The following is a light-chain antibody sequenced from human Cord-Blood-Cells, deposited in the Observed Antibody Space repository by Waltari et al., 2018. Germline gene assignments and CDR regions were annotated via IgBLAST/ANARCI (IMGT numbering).Light chain of an antibody. CDR1: SSDFGGYNY. J-gene: IGLJ3*02. CDR3: SSYAGSNNWV. V-gene: IGLV2-8*01. Sequence: QSALTQPPSASGSPGQSVTISCTGTSSDFGGYNYVSRYQQHPGKAPKLMIYEVSKRPSGVPYRFSGSKSGNTASLTVSGIQAEDEADYYCSSYAGSNNWVFGGGTKLTVL. CDR2: EVS.